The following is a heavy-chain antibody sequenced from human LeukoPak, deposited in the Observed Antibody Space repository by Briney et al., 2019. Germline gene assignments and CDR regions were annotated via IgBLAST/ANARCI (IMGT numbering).Heavy chain of an antibody. CDR2: IIPIFGTT. J-gene: IGHJ6*03. CDR3: ARPRFPYYRLSGTYYMDV. D-gene: IGHD3-10*01. Sequence: SVKVSCKTIGGRFKSYGFSWVRQAPGQGLEWMGGIIPIFGTTDYARKFQGRVTITADKSTSTVYMELGSLRSEDTAVYYCARPRFPYYRLSGTYYMDVWGKGTTVIVSS. CDR1: GGRFKSYG. V-gene: IGHV1-69*06.